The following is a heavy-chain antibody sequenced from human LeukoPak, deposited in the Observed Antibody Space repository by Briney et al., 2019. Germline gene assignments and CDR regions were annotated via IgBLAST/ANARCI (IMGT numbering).Heavy chain of an antibody. J-gene: IGHJ4*02. V-gene: IGHV4-34*01. D-gene: IGHD3-16*01. CDR1: GGSISNYY. CDR3: ARDRGRYDLDY. Sequence: SETLSLTCTVSGGSISNYYWSWIRQPPGKGLEWIGEINHSGSTNYNPSLKSRVTISVDTSKNQFSLKLSSVTAADTAVYYCARDRGRYDLDYWGQGTLVTVSS. CDR2: INHSGST.